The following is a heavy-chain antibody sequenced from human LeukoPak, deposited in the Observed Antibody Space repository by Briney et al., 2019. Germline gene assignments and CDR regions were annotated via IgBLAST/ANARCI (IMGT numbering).Heavy chain of an antibody. Sequence: GGSLRLSCAASGFTFDDYAMHWVRQAPGKGLEWVSGISWNSGIIGYADSVKGRFTISRDNAKNSLYLQMNSLRAEDTALYYCAKGQRSGYLYDYWGQGTLVTVSS. CDR3: AKGQRSGYLYDY. J-gene: IGHJ4*02. CDR1: GFTFDDYA. V-gene: IGHV3-9*01. CDR2: ISWNSGII. D-gene: IGHD3-3*01.